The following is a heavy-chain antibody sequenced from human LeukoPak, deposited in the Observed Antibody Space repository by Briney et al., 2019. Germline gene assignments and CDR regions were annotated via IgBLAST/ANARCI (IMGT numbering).Heavy chain of an antibody. CDR1: GDSFTSVTDY. Sequence: SETLSLTCTVSGDSFTSVTDYWAWIRQPPGKGLEWIATADYSGGTYYNPSLESRVAISADMSKNQISLQLTSVTGADTAVYYCAGERGEEYSSGWYKTNFFYNWGQGIRVTVSS. D-gene: IGHD6-19*01. V-gene: IGHV4-39*07. J-gene: IGHJ4*02. CDR2: ADYSGGT. CDR3: AGERGEEYSSGWYKTNFFYN.